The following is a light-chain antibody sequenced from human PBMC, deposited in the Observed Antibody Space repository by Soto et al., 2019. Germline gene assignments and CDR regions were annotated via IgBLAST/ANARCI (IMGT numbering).Light chain of an antibody. CDR1: QSISTW. Sequence: DIQMTQSPSTLSASVGDRVTITCRASQSISTWLAWYQQKPGKAPKLLIYDASSLESGVPARLSGSGSGTEFTLTISSLQPDGFATYFCQQSISYSITFGQGTKVEIK. CDR3: QQSISYSIT. V-gene: IGKV1-5*01. CDR2: DAS. J-gene: IGKJ1*01.